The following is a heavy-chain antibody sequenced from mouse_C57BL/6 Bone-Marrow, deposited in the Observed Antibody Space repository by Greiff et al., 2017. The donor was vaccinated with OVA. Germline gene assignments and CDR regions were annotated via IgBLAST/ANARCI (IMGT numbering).Heavy chain of an antibody. CDR3: AREGWDYYNSNWYFDV. Sequence: QVQLQQPGAELVKPGASVKLSCKASGYTFTSYWMQWVKQRPGQGLEWIGEIDPSDSYTNYNQKFKGKATLTVDPSSSTAYMPRSRLTSEDSAVYYGAREGWDYYNSNWYFDVWGTGTTVTVSS. CDR1: GYTFTSYW. J-gene: IGHJ1*03. CDR2: IDPSDSYT. V-gene: IGHV1-50*01. D-gene: IGHD1-3*01.